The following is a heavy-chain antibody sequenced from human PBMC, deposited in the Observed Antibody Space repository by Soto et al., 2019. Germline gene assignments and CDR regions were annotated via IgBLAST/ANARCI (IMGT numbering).Heavy chain of an antibody. J-gene: IGHJ4*02. D-gene: IGHD6-13*01. V-gene: IGHV1-69*13. Sequence: GASVKVSCKASGGSFGNSAINWVRQTPGQGLEWMGGIIPIFGTANYAQKFQGRVTITADESTSTAYMELSSLRSEDTAVYYCARVRGAYSSSWYFDYWGQGTLVTVSS. CDR2: IIPIFGTA. CDR1: GGSFGNSA. CDR3: ARVRGAYSSSWYFDY.